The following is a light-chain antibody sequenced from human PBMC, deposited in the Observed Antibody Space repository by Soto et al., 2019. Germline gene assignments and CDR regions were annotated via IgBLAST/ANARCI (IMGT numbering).Light chain of an antibody. V-gene: IGKV3-11*01. Sequence: EIVLTQSPDTLSLSPGERATLSCRASQSVRSSLAWYQQKPGQAPRLLIYDASNRATGIPARFSGSGTGTDFTLTISISRLEDFDFDDCHRQSSWPPQVTFGPGTKVDI. J-gene: IGKJ3*01. CDR2: DAS. CDR3: HRQSSWPPQVT. CDR1: QSVRSS.